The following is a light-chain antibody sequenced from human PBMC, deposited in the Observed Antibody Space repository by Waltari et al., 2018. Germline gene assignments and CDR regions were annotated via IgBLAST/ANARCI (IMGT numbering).Light chain of an antibody. CDR1: QDVTTS. Sequence: DIQMTQSPSSLSAAVGDRVTITGQTTQDVTTSLSWVQQKPGKAPQLLIYDASTLQSGVPSRFSGSGSGTSFSFTITSLQPEDSATYYCQHYHTLPYTFGRGTKLQIK. J-gene: IGKJ2*01. CDR2: DAS. CDR3: QHYHTLPYT. V-gene: IGKV1-33*01.